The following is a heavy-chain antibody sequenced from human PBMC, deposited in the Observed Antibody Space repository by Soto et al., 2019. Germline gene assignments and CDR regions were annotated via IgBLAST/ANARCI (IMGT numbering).Heavy chain of an antibody. CDR3: ARGSDHYGDYDLGY. Sequence: QVQLQESGPGLVKPSQTLSLTCTVSGGSISSSGYYWSWIRQHPGKGLEWIGYIYYSGSTYYNPSLKSRVTISVDTSKNQFSLKLSSVTAADTAVYYCARGSDHYGDYDLGYWGQGTLVTVSS. CDR1: GGSISSSGYY. V-gene: IGHV4-31*03. D-gene: IGHD4-17*01. J-gene: IGHJ4*02. CDR2: IYYSGST.